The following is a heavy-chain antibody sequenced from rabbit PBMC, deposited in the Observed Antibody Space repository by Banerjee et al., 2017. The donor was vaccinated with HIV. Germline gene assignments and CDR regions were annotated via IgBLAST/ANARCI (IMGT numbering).Heavy chain of an antibody. CDR1: GSDISSYY. V-gene: IGHV1S40*01. CDR2: IDAGSTGNT. J-gene: IGHJ4*01. CDR3: VRGGYDENYFNL. Sequence: QSLEESGGDLVKPGASLTLTCTASGSDISSYYMCWVRQAPGKGLEWIGCIDAGSTGNTYYVNWAKGRFTISRTSSTTVTLQMTSLTAADTATYFCVRGGYDENYFNLWGPGTLVTVS. D-gene: IGHD2-1*01.